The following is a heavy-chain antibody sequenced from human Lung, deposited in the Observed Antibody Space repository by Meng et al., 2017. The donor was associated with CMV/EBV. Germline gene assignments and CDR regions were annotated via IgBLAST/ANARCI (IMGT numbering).Heavy chain of an antibody. CDR2: IIPILGIA. Sequence: SVXVSXXASGGTFSSYAISWVRQAPGQGLEWMGGIIPILGIANYAQKFQGRVTITADKSTSTAYMELSSLRSEDTAAYYCASLGYCSSTSCPFYYYYGMDVWGQGXTVTVSS. J-gene: IGHJ6*02. CDR1: GGTFSSYA. V-gene: IGHV1-69*10. CDR3: ASLGYCSSTSCPFYYYYGMDV. D-gene: IGHD2-2*01.